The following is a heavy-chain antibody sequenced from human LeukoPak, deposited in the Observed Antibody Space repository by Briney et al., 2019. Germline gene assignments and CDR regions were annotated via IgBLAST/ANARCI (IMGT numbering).Heavy chain of an antibody. V-gene: IGHV4-59*02. CDR2: VYYSGST. D-gene: IGHD3-22*01. CDR3: ASGYDRSGKHAFDI. Sequence: SETLSLTCTVSGGSVRTYYWSWIRQPPGKGLEWIGYVYYSGSTNYKSSLKSRVTISVDTSKNQYSLKLSSVTAADTAVHYCASGYDRSGKHAFDIWGQGTMVTVSS. J-gene: IGHJ3*02. CDR1: GGSVRTYY.